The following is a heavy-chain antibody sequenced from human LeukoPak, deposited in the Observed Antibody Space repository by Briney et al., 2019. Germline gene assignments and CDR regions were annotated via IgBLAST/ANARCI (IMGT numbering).Heavy chain of an antibody. D-gene: IGHD6-13*01. CDR1: GGTFSSYA. J-gene: IGHJ5*02. CDR2: IIPIFGTA. CDR3: ARLIAAAVGSWFDP. V-gene: IGHV1-69*05. Sequence: GASVKVSCKASGGTFSSYAISWVRQAPGQGLEWMGRIIPIFGTANYAQKFQGRVTITTDESTSTAYMELSSLRSDDTAVYYCARLIAAAVGSWFDPWGQGTLVTVSS.